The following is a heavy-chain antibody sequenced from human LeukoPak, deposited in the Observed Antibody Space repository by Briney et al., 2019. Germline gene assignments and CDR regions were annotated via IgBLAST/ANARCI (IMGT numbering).Heavy chain of an antibody. CDR2: ISGSGGST. V-gene: IGHV3-23*01. J-gene: IGHJ4*02. CDR1: GFTFSSYA. Sequence: GGSLRLSCAASGFTFSSYAMSWVRQAPGKGLEWVSAISGSGGSTYYADSVKGRFTISRDNSKNTLYLQMNSLRAEDTAVYYCARVILGYGYYFDYWGQGTLVTVSS. D-gene: IGHD5-18*01. CDR3: ARVILGYGYYFDY.